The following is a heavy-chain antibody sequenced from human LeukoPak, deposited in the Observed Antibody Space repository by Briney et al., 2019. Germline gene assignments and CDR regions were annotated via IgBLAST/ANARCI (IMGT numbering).Heavy chain of an antibody. CDR3: AREGGPKQHNWFDP. V-gene: IGHV4-30-2*01. CDR1: GGSVSSGSYY. CDR2: IYHSGST. J-gene: IGHJ5*02. D-gene: IGHD2-15*01. Sequence: SETLSLTCTVSGGSVSSGSYYWSWIRQPPGTGLEWIGYIYHSGSTYYNPSLKSRVTISVDRSKNQFSLKLSSVTAADTAVYYCAREGGPKQHNWFDPWGQGTLVTVSS.